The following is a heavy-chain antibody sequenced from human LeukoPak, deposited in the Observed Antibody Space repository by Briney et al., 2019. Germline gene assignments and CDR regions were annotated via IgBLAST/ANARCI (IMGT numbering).Heavy chain of an antibody. D-gene: IGHD6-13*01. Sequence: ASVKVSCKASGYSFTSHAMNWVRQAPGQGLEWMGWINTNTGKPTYAHGFTGRFLFSLDTSVSTAYLQISSLKAEDTAVYYCARDLSQYSSSWTTFNYYWGQGTLVTVSS. CDR1: GYSFTSHA. CDR2: INTNTGKP. CDR3: ARDLSQYSSSWTTFNYY. J-gene: IGHJ4*02. V-gene: IGHV7-4-1*02.